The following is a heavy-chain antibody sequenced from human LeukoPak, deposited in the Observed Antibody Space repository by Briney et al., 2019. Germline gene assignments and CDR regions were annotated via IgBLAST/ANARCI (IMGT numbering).Heavy chain of an antibody. J-gene: IGHJ4*02. CDR1: GGPISGDPHY. CDR3: ARANYYDSTGCYHDY. Sequence: SETLSLTCTVSGGPISGDPHYWTWIRQPAGKGLEWIGHISASGRTTYNPSLKSRVTISVDTSKSQFSLRLTSVTAGDTAVYYCARANYYDSTGCYHDYWGQGTLVTVSS. D-gene: IGHD3-22*01. CDR2: ISASGRT. V-gene: IGHV4-61*09.